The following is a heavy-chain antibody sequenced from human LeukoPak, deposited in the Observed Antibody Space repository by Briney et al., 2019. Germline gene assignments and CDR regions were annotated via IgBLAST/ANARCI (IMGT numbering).Heavy chain of an antibody. J-gene: IGHJ4*02. V-gene: IGHV3-74*01. CDR1: GFTFSRYW. CDR2: INSDGSMT. Sequence: AGGSLRLSCAASGFTFSRYWMHWVRQAPGKGLVWVSRINSDGSMTDYADLVKGRFTISRDNAENTLYLQTNSLKAEDTAVYYCVRLLDLDYWGQGTLVTVSS. CDR3: VRLLDLDY. D-gene: IGHD3-10*01.